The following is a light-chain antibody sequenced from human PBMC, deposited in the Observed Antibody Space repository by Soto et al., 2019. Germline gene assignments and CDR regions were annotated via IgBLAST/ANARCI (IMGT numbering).Light chain of an antibody. CDR1: QSVSSSY. Sequence: EIVLTQSPGTLSLSPGERATLSCRASQSVSSSYLAWYQQKPGQAPRLLIYGASSRATGIPDTFSGSGSGTDFTLTISRLEPDDFAVYYCQQYGSSPPLTFGGGTKVEIK. J-gene: IGKJ4*01. CDR2: GAS. CDR3: QQYGSSPPLT. V-gene: IGKV3-20*01.